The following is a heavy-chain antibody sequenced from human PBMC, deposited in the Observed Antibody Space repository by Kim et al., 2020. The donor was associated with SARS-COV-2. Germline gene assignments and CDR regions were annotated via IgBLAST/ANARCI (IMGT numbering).Heavy chain of an antibody. CDR2: ISSSSSYI. D-gene: IGHD2-2*01. Sequence: GGSLRLSCAASGFTFSSYSMNWVHQAPGKGLEWVSSISSSSSYIYYADSVKGRFTISRDNAKNSLYLQMNSLRAEDTAVYYCARGSCSSTSCYGGYSYGHWGQGTLVTVSS. V-gene: IGHV3-21*01. J-gene: IGHJ4*02. CDR3: ARGSCSSTSCYGGYSYGH. CDR1: GFTFSSYS.